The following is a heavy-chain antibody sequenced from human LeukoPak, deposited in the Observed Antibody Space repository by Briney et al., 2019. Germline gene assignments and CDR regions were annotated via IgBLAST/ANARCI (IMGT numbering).Heavy chain of an antibody. J-gene: IGHJ6*03. V-gene: IGHV1-18*01. Sequence: ASVKVSCKASGYTFTSYGISWVRQAPGQGLEWMGWISAYNGNTAYAQKFQGRVTITADESTSTAYMELSSLRSEDTAVYYCARPLGEWLSTYYYYMDVWGKGTTVTVSS. CDR1: GYTFTSYG. CDR2: ISAYNGNT. CDR3: ARPLGEWLSTYYYYMDV. D-gene: IGHD3-3*01.